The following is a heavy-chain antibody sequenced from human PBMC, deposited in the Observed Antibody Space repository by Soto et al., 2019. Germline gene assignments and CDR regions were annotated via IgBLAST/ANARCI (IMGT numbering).Heavy chain of an antibody. Sequence: QVQLVESGGGVVQPGRSLRLSCAASGFTFSSYGMHWVRQAPGKGLEWVAVIWYDGSNKYYADSVKGPFTISRDNSKNTLYLQMNSLRAEDTAVYYCARDTARAMVRIYYGMDVWGQGTTVTVSS. J-gene: IGHJ6*02. D-gene: IGHD3-10*01. CDR3: ARDTARAMVRIYYGMDV. CDR1: GFTFSSYG. V-gene: IGHV3-33*01. CDR2: IWYDGSNK.